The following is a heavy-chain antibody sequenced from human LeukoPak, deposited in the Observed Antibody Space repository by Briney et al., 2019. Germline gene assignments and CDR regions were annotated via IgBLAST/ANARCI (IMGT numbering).Heavy chain of an antibody. J-gene: IGHJ4*02. CDR3: AKEGGYSYGPTDY. D-gene: IGHD5-18*01. CDR1: GFTFNIYA. Sequence: GGSLRLSCAASGFTFNIYAMSWVRQAPGKGLEWVSTISGSGGNTYYADSVKGRFTISRDNSKNTLYLQMNSLGAEDTAVYYCAKEGGYSYGPTDYWGQGTLVTVSS. V-gene: IGHV3-23*01. CDR2: ISGSGGNT.